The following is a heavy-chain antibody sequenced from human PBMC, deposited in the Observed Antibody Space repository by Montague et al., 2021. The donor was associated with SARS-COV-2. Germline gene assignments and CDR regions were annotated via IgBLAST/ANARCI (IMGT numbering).Heavy chain of an antibody. CDR3: ARSAFRYFDRPGMDA. D-gene: IGHD3-9*01. CDR1: GGSIRSDGFY. CDR2: IDASGTT. Sequence: TLSLTCTVSGGSIRSDGFYWNWIRQPAGKGLEWIGRIDASGTTNYKPSLKSRVIISLDRSKNQFSLKLSSVIAADTAVYYCARSAFRYFDRPGMDAWGQGTTVTVSS. J-gene: IGHJ6*02. V-gene: IGHV4-61*02.